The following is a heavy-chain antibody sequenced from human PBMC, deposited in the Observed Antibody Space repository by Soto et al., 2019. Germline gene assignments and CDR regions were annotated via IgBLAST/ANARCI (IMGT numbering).Heavy chain of an antibody. CDR3: EAVPFYYVMGGYYFDY. V-gene: IGHV1-58*03. CDR1: GFTFRDSA. CDR2: IVAGCGHT. D-gene: IGHD3-3*01. Sequence: QMQLEQSGPEVKTPGTSVRVSCKASGFTFRDSAVQWVRQTRGQGLEWIGRIVAGCGHTKYGQKFQGRVTITRDMSSPPAYMDLSSLSSDDTAVYFCEAVPFYYVMGGYYFDYWGQGTLFTVSS. J-gene: IGHJ4*02.